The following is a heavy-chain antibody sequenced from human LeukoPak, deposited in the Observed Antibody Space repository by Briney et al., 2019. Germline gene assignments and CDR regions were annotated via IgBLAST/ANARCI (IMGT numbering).Heavy chain of an antibody. V-gene: IGHV4-4*07. D-gene: IGHD6-19*01. CDR1: VGSISSYY. CDR2: IYTSGST. J-gene: IGHJ4*02. Sequence: SETLSLTLTVSVGSISSYYWSWIRQPGAKGLAWIGRIYTSGSTNYNPSRESRVTMSVDTSKNQFSLKLSSVTAADTAVYYCARVFRYSSGMDYGGQGTLVTVYS. CDR3: ARVFRYSSGMDY.